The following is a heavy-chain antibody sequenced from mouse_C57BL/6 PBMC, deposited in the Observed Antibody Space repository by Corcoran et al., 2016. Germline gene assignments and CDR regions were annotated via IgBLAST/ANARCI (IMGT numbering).Heavy chain of an antibody. CDR2: INPNNGGT. Sequence: EVQLQQSGPELVKPGASVKISCKASGYTFTDYYMNWVKQSHGKSLEWIGDINPNNGGTSYNQKFKGKATLTVDKSSSTAYMELRSLTSEDSAVYYCARGGYGSSDGYFDGWGTGTTVTVSS. CDR3: ARGGYGSSDGYFDG. J-gene: IGHJ1*03. D-gene: IGHD1-1*01. CDR1: GYTFTDYY. V-gene: IGHV1-26*01.